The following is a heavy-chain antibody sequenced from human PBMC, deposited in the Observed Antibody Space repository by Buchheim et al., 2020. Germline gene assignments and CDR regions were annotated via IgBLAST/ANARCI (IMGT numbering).Heavy chain of an antibody. V-gene: IGHV1-2*02. Sequence: QVQLVQSGAEVKEPGASVKVSCKSSGYTLTAYYIHWVRQAPGQGLEWMGWIIPKNGDTNYAQKFQGRVTMTRDTSISTTYMEMSRLRSDDTAMYYCARDDSEIQLRPWFVDWGQGTL. J-gene: IGHJ4*02. CDR2: IIPKNGDT. CDR3: ARDDSEIQLRPWFVD. CDR1: GYTLTAYY. D-gene: IGHD5-18*01.